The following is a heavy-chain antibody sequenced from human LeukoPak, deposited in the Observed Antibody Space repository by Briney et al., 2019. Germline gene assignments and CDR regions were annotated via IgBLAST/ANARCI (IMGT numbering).Heavy chain of an antibody. CDR1: GYTFTSYD. CDR3: ARDWQQLVLFDY. V-gene: IGHV1-2*02. Sequence: ASVKVSCKASGYTFTSYDINWVRQATGQGLEWMGWINPNSGGTNYAQKFQGRVTMTRDTSISTAYMELSRLRSDDTAVYYCARDWQQLVLFDYWGQGTLVTVSS. J-gene: IGHJ4*02. CDR2: INPNSGGT. D-gene: IGHD6-13*01.